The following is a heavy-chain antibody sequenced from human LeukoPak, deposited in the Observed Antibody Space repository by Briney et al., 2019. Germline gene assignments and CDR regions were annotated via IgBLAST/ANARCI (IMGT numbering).Heavy chain of an antibody. J-gene: IGHJ6*03. V-gene: IGHV3-43D*03. CDR3: AKDGDSQRYSSSWLVYYYYMDV. D-gene: IGHD6-13*01. Sequence: QAGGSLRLSCAASGFTFDDYAMHWVRQAPGKGLEWVSLISWDGGSTYYADSVKGRFTISRDNSKNSLYLQMNSLRAEDTALYYCAKDGDSQRYSSSWLVYYYYMDVWGKGTTVTVSS. CDR2: ISWDGGST. CDR1: GFTFDDYA.